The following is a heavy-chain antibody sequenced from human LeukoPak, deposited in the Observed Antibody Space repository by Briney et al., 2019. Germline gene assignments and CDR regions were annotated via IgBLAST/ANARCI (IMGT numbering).Heavy chain of an antibody. CDR3: ARDEGIVRAKNSKAVAH. D-gene: IGHD1-26*01. Sequence: GGSLRLSCAASGFTFSSYAINWVRQAPGKGLEWVSSISGSSSHIHYGDSVKGRFTISRDNAKSSVFLQMNSLRVEDTAVYYCARDEGIVRAKNSKAVAHWGPGTLVIV. CDR2: ISGSSSHI. CDR1: GFTFSSYA. V-gene: IGHV3-21*01. J-gene: IGHJ4*02.